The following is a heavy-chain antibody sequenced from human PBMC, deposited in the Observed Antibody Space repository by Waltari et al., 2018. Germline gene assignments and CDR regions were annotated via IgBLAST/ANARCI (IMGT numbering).Heavy chain of an antibody. J-gene: IGHJ4*02. CDR2: VYGGGKT. V-gene: IGHV4-4*02. CDR1: GDSMSSAYW. Sequence: QLQLQESGPGLVKPSGTLSLPCAVSGDSMSSAYWWSWVRQPPGKGLEWIGQVYGGGKTNYNPSFASRVTVELDTYNKKFSLKVTSATAADTAVYYCARDRGRGLYLDSWGPG. CDR3: ARDRGRGLYLDS. D-gene: IGHD2-15*01.